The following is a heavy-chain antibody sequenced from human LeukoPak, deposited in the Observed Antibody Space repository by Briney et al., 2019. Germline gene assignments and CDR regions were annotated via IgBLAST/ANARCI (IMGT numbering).Heavy chain of an antibody. J-gene: IGHJ4*02. D-gene: IGHD1-26*01. CDR3: ARGSGTFDY. V-gene: IGHV4-59*01. CDR2: IYYSGST. CDR1: GGSITSYY. Sequence: SETLSLTCTVSGGSITSYYWSWIRQPPGKGLEWIGYIYYSGSTNYNPSLKSRVTISVDTSKNQFSLKLSSVTAADTAVYYCARGSGTFDYWGQGTLVTVSS.